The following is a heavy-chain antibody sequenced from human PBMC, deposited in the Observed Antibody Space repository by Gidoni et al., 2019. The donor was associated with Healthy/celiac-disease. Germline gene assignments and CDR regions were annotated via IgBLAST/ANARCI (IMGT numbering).Heavy chain of an antibody. J-gene: IGHJ4*02. CDR2: ISGSGGST. D-gene: IGHD6-19*01. CDR3: AKDRSFGSGWYQLDY. CDR1: GFTFSSYA. V-gene: IGHV3-23*01. Sequence: EVQLLESGGGLVQPGGSLRLSCAASGFTFSSYAMSWVRQAPGKGLEGVSAISGSGGSTYYADSVKGRFTISRDNSKNTLYLQMNSLRAEDTAVYYCAKDRSFGSGWYQLDYWGQGTLVTVSS.